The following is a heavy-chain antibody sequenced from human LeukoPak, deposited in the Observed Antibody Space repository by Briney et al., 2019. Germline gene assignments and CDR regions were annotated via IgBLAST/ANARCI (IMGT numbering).Heavy chain of an antibody. CDR1: GGSISSNY. Sequence: SETLSLTCTVSGGSISSNYWTWIRQPPGKGLEWIGYIYYSGSTNYNPSLESRVTISIDTSKSQFSLKLSSVTDADTAVYYCARDGPGKKSNFDYWGQGTLVTVSS. CDR3: ARDGPGKKSNFDY. D-gene: IGHD3-10*01. J-gene: IGHJ4*02. CDR2: IYYSGST. V-gene: IGHV4-59*01.